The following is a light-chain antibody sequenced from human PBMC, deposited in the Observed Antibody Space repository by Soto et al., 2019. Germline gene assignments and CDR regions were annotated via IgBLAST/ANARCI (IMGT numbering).Light chain of an antibody. V-gene: IGKV3-20*01. CDR1: QSVSNSY. J-gene: IGKJ1*01. Sequence: EIVLTQSPGTLSLSPGERATLSCRASQSVSNSYLAWYQQKPGQAPRLLIYGAFARATDAPDRFSGSESGTDFNLTIDTLEPEASAVYYCQQYDTSPRKFGQGAKVDVK. CDR3: QQYDTSPRK. CDR2: GAF.